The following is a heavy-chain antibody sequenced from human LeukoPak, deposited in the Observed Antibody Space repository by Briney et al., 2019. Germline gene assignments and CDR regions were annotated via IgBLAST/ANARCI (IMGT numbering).Heavy chain of an antibody. CDR2: ISSSSSYI. V-gene: IGHV3-21*01. J-gene: IGHJ4*02. CDR3: ARGGFFGVVRANGRFDY. D-gene: IGHD3-3*01. CDR1: GFTFSSYS. Sequence: PGGSLRLSCAASGFTFSSYSMNWVRQAPGKGLEWVSSISSSSSYIYYADSVKGRFTISRDNAKNSLYLQMNSLRAEDTAVYYCARGGFFGVVRANGRFDYWGQGTLVTVSS.